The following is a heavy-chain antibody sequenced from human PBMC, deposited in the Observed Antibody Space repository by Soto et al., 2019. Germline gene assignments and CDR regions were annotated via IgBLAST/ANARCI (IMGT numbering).Heavy chain of an antibody. CDR2: IYYSGST. J-gene: IGHJ6*02. CDR3: ASTGFGGYYYGMDV. V-gene: IGHV4-39*01. CDR1: GGSISSSSYY. D-gene: IGHD3-10*01. Sequence: QLQLQESGPGLVKPSETLSLTCTVSGGSISSSSYYWGWIRQPPGKGLEWIGSIYYSGSTYYNPSRKSRVTISVDTSKTQFSLKLSSVTAADTAVYYCASTGFGGYYYGMDVWGQGTTVTVSS.